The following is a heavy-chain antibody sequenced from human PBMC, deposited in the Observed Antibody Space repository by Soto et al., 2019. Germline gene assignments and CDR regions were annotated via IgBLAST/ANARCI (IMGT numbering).Heavy chain of an antibody. Sequence: QLQLQESGPGLVKPSETLSLTCTVSGGSISSSSYYWGWIRQPPGRGLEWIGSIYYSGSTYYNPSLKSRVTISVDRSKNQFSLKLRSVPAADTAVYYWARHTPAISISDHGGQGTLVTVSS. CDR1: GGSISSSSYY. CDR2: IYYSGST. CDR3: ARHTPAISISDH. J-gene: IGHJ4*02. D-gene: IGHD2-15*01. V-gene: IGHV4-39*01.